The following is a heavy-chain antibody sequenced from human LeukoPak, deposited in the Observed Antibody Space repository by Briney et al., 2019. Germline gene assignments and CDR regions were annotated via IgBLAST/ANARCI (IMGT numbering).Heavy chain of an antibody. Sequence: GGSLRLSCAASGFTVSSYYMSWVRQAPGKGLEWVSVIYSGGSTYYADSVKGRFTISRDNSKNTLYLQMNSLRAEDTAVYYCARAGDSSGYYWAFENWGQGTMVTVSS. J-gene: IGHJ3*02. V-gene: IGHV3-53*01. CDR2: IYSGGST. CDR3: ARAGDSSGYYWAFEN. CDR1: GFTVSSYY. D-gene: IGHD3-22*01.